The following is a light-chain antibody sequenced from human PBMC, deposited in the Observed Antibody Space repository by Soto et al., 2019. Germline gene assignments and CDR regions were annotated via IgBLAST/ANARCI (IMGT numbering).Light chain of an antibody. CDR2: AAS. V-gene: IGKV1-39*01. Sequence: DIQMTQSPSALSASLGPIGMITGRASQSISSYLNWYQQKPGKAPKLLIYAASSLQSGVPSRFSGSGSGTDFTLTISSLQPEDFATYYCQQSYSTLWTFGQGTKVDIK. J-gene: IGKJ1*01. CDR1: QSISSY. CDR3: QQSYSTLWT.